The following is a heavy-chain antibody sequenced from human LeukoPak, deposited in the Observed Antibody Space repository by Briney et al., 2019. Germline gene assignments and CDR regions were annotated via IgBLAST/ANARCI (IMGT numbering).Heavy chain of an antibody. Sequence: GASVKVSCKASGGTFSSYAISWVRQAPGQGLEWMGGIIPIFGTANYAQKFQGRVTITADKSTSTAYMELSSLRSEDTAVYYCARASISTPMPAMVRGVFDYWAREPWSPSPQ. CDR1: GGTFSSYA. CDR2: IIPIFGTA. CDR3: ARASISTPMPAMVRGVFDY. J-gene: IGHJ4*02. V-gene: IGHV1-69*06. D-gene: IGHD3-10*01.